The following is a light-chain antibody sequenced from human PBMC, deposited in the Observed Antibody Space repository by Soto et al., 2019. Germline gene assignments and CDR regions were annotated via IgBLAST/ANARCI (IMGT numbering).Light chain of an antibody. CDR1: QSISSY. J-gene: IGKJ5*01. CDR3: QQRYSSLPIT. Sequence: DIQMTQSPSSLSASVGDRVTITCRASQSISSYLNWYQQKPGKAPKILIYAASCLQSGVPSRFSGSRCGGEVTLTVISMLHADFSAHYCQQRYSSLPITFGQGTKLEIK. V-gene: IGKV1-39*01. CDR2: AAS.